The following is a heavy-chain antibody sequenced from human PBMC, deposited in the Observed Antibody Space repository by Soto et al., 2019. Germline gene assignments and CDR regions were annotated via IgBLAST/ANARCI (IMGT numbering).Heavy chain of an antibody. CDR2: IIPLFGIT. J-gene: IGHJ4*02. D-gene: IGHD2-2*01. CDR3: ATFYGGDCTTTTCYGDFDY. V-gene: IGHV1-69*02. CDR1: GGIFNRYS. Sequence: QVQLVQSGAEVKKPGSSVKVSCKASGGIFNRYSVSWVRQAPGQGLEWMGRIIPLFGITNYAQKFQGRVMITADQSTITAYMEVNGLRSEATALYYCATFYGGDCTTTTCYGDFDYWGQGTLVTVTS.